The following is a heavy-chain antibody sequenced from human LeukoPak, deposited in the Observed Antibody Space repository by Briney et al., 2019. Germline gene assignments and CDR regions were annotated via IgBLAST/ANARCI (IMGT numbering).Heavy chain of an antibody. D-gene: IGHD2-15*01. CDR2: IYYSGNT. J-gene: IGHJ5*01. Sequence: SETLSLTCTHSGGSISSYYWSWIRQPPGTRLEWIGYIYYSGNTNYNPSLKSRLTISVDTSKNQFSLKLSSVTAADTAVYYCATRSTGVAATFDSWGQGALVTVSS. CDR1: GGSISSYY. CDR3: ATRSTGVAATFDS. V-gene: IGHV4-59*01.